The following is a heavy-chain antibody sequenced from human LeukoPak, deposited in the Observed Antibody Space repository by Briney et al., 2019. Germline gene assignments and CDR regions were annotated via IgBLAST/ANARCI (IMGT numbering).Heavy chain of an antibody. D-gene: IGHD2-21*02. J-gene: IGHJ4*02. V-gene: IGHV1-46*03. CDR2: INPSGGNT. CDR1: GYTFTSYC. Sequence: ASVKVSCKASGYTFTSYCMHWVRQAPGQGLEWMGIINPSGGNTNYAQKFQGRVTMTRDTSTSTVCMELSSLRSEDTAVYYCAREMDGGDQDYWGQGTLVTVSS. CDR3: AREMDGGDQDY.